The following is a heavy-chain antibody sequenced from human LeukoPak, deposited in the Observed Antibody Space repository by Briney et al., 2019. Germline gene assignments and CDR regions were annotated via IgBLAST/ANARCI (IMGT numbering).Heavy chain of an antibody. CDR1: GGSISSSSYY. V-gene: IGHV4-39*01. CDR2: IYYSGST. Sequence: SETLSLTCTVSGGSISSSSYYWGWIRKPPGKGLEWIGSIYYSGSTYYNPSLKSRVTISVDTSKNQFSLKLSSVTAADTAVYYCARPCREGYDLGAFDIWGQGTMVTVSS. D-gene: IGHD5-12*01. J-gene: IGHJ3*02. CDR3: ARPCREGYDLGAFDI.